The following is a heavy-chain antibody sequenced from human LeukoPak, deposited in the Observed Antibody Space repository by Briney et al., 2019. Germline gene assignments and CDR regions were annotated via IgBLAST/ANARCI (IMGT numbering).Heavy chain of an antibody. CDR2: IYYSGST. Sequence: SETLSLTCTVSGGSISSSSYYWGWIRQPPGKGLEWIGSIYYSGSTYYNPSLKSRVTISVDTSKNQFSLKLSSVTAADTAVYYCARYVAVAANYYYYYYMDVWGKGTTVTVSS. D-gene: IGHD6-19*01. J-gene: IGHJ6*03. CDR1: GGSISSSSYY. CDR3: ARYVAVAANYYYYYYMDV. V-gene: IGHV4-39*07.